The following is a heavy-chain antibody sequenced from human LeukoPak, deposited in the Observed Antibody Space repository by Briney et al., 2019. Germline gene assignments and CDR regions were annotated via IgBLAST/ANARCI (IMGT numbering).Heavy chain of an antibody. CDR3: ARGEDDYAGGDAFDI. D-gene: IGHD4-23*01. J-gene: IGHJ3*02. V-gene: IGHV3-53*01. Sequence: PGGSLRLSCAASGFTVSSNYMSWVRQAPGKGLEWVSVIYSGGSTYYADSVKGRFTISRDNSKNTLYLQMNSLRAEDTAVYYCARGEDDYAGGDAFDIWGQGTMVTVSS. CDR1: GFTVSSNY. CDR2: IYSGGST.